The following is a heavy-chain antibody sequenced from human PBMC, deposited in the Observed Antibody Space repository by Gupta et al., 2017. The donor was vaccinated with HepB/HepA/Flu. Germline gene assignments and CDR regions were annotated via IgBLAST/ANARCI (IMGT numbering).Heavy chain of an antibody. CDR3: AKEGAGTRRYYYIDV. Sequence: EAQLLDSGGGSVKPGGSLRLSCAASDFTFSSYAMTWVRQGPGKGLEWVSSITGSGAGTDHADSVKGRFTIFRDNSNNMVYLQMNSLRAEDTAVYYCAKEGAGTRRYYYIDVWGKGTSVTVSS. CDR2: ITGSGAGT. D-gene: IGHD1-1*01. J-gene: IGHJ6*03. CDR1: DFTFSSYA. V-gene: IGHV3-23*01.